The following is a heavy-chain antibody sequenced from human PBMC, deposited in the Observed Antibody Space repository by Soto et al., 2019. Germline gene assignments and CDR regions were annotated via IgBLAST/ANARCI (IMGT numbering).Heavy chain of an antibody. V-gene: IGHV6-1*01. D-gene: IGHD1-26*01. CDR1: GDSVSSNSAA. CDR2: TYYRSKWYN. Sequence: PSQTLSLTCAISGDSVSSNSAAWNWIRQSPSRGLEWLGRTYYRSKWYNDYAVSVKSRITINPDTSKNQFSLQLNSVTPEDTAVYYCARDVRRAGATTNYYYGMDVWGQGTTVTVSS. J-gene: IGHJ6*02. CDR3: ARDVRRAGATTNYYYGMDV.